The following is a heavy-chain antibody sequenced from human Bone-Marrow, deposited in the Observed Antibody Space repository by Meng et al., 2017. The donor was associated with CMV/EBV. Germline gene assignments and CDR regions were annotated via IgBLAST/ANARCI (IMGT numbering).Heavy chain of an antibody. CDR2: INPSGGSP. D-gene: IGHD3-22*01. Sequence: ASVKVSCKASGYTFTTYNIHWVRQAPGQGLEWVGMINPSGGSPSFAQKFQGRVTMTRDTSAATAYMEISSLRSEDTAVYYCATKVGDRSGYPLAHFDYWGQGTLVTVSS. V-gene: IGHV1-46*01. CDR1: GYTFTTYN. J-gene: IGHJ4*02. CDR3: ATKVGDRSGYPLAHFDY.